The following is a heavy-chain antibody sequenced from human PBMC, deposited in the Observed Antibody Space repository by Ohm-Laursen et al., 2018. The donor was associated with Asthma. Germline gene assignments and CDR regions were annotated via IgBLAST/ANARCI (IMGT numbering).Heavy chain of an antibody. CDR2: ISYSGTP. D-gene: IGHD1-1*01. CDR3: LRSRTRGAFDY. V-gene: IGHV4-39*01. CDR1: GDPISDTYT. J-gene: IGHJ4*02. Sequence: SETLSLTCTVSGDPISDTYTWGWVRQPPGKGLEYIGTISYSGTPYDNPSLRSRVTISVDTSKNQFSLKVSSVTAADTAVYYCLRSRTRGAFDYWGQGRPVTVSS.